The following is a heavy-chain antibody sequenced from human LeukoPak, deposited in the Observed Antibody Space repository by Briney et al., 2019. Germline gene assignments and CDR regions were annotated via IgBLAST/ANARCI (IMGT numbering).Heavy chain of an antibody. V-gene: IGHV3-23*01. CDR3: AKDRDGYTPDY. D-gene: IGHD5-24*01. CDR1: GFTFSSYW. J-gene: IGHJ4*02. CDR2: ISGSGGST. Sequence: GGSLRLSCAASGFTFSSYWMNWARQAPGKGLEWVSAISGSGGSTYYADSVKGRFTISRDNSKNTLDLQMNSLRAEDTAIYYCAKDRDGYTPDYWGQGTLVTVSS.